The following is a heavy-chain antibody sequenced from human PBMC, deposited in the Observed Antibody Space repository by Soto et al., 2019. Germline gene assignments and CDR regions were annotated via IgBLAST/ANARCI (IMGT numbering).Heavy chain of an antibody. J-gene: IGHJ3*02. V-gene: IGHV3-30-3*01. CDR1: GFTFSSYA. Sequence: QVQLVESGGGVVQPGRSLRLSCAASGFTFSSYAMHWVRQAPGKGLEWVAVISYDGSNKYYADSVKGRFTISRDNSKNTLYLQMNSLRAEDTAVYYCAREEGGYSYGPPYVALDIWGQGTMVTVSS. D-gene: IGHD5-18*01. CDR3: AREEGGYSYGPPYVALDI. CDR2: ISYDGSNK.